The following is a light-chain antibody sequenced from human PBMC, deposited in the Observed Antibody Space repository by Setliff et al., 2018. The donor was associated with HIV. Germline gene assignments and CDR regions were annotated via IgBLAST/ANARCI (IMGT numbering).Light chain of an antibody. V-gene: IGLV3-21*01. CDR3: SSYTTSDTRV. J-gene: IGLJ2*01. Sequence: SYELTQPPSVSVAPGKTARITCGGNNIGSKSVHWYQQKPGQAPVLVIYYDSDRPSGIPERFSGSNSGNTAALTISWVEAGDEADYYCSSYTTSDTRVFGGGTKVTVL. CDR2: YDS. CDR1: NIGSKS.